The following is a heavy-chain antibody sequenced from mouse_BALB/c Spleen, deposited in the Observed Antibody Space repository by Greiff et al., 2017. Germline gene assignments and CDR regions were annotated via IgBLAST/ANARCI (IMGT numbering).Heavy chain of an antibody. J-gene: IGHJ4*01. CDR1: GYTFTSYW. Sequence: QVQLKQPGAELVKPGASVKLSCKASGYTFTSYWMHWVKQRPGQGLEWIGEIDPSDSYTNYNQKFKGKATLTVDKSSSTAYMQLSSLTSEDSAVYYCARPDYYGFYAMDYWGQGTSVTVSS. D-gene: IGHD1-2*01. V-gene: IGHV1-69*02. CDR2: IDPSDSYT. CDR3: ARPDYYGFYAMDY.